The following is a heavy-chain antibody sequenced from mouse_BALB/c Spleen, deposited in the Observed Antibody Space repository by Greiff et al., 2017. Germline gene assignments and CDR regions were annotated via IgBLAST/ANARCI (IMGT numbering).Heavy chain of an antibody. Sequence: EVQGVESGGGLVKPGGSLKLSCAASGFAFSSYDMSWVRQTPEKRLEWVAYISSGGGSTYYPDTVKGRFTISRDNAKNTLYLQMSSLKSEDTAMYYCARHTPENAMDYWGQGTSVTVSS. CDR1: GFAFSSYD. V-gene: IGHV5-12-1*01. J-gene: IGHJ4*01. CDR3: ARHTPENAMDY. CDR2: ISSGGGST.